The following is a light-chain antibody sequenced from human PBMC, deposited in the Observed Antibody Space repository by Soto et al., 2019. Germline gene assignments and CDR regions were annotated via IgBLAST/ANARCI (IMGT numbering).Light chain of an antibody. CDR2: RNN. J-gene: IGLJ2*01. CDR1: SSNIGSNY. V-gene: IGLV1-47*01. Sequence: QSVLTQPPSASGTPGQRVTISCSGSSSNIGSNYVYWYQQLPGTAPKLLIYRNNQPPSGVPDRFSGPKSGTSASLAISGLRSDDEADYYCAAWDVSLSGVVFGGGTKLTVL. CDR3: AAWDVSLSGVV.